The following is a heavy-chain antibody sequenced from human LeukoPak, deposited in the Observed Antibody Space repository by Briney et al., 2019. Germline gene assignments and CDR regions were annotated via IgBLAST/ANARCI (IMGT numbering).Heavy chain of an antibody. V-gene: IGHV1-69*06. Sequence: SVKVSCKASGGTFSSYAISWVRQAPGQGLEWMGGIIPIFGTANYAQKFQSRVTITADKSTSTAYMELSSLRSEDTAVYYCARGSTVTTYYYFDYWGQGTLVTVSS. CDR2: IIPIFGTA. J-gene: IGHJ4*02. CDR3: ARGSTVTTYYYFDY. CDR1: GGTFSSYA. D-gene: IGHD4-17*01.